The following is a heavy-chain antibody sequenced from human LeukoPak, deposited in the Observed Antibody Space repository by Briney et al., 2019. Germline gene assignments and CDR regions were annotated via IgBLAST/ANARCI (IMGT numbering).Heavy chain of an antibody. CDR3: ARAGFYYYYYMDV. Sequence: GGSLRLSCAASGFTFSSYAMHWVRQAPGKGLEYVSAISSNGGSTYYANSVKGRFTISRDNSKNTLYLQMGSLRAEDMAVYYCARAGFYYYYYMDVWGKGTTVTVSS. J-gene: IGHJ6*03. V-gene: IGHV3-64*01. CDR1: GFTFSSYA. CDR2: ISSNGGST.